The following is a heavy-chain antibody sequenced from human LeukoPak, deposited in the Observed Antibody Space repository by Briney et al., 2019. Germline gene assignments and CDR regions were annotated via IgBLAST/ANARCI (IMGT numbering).Heavy chain of an antibody. CDR2: INSDGSST. Sequence: GGSLRLSCAASGFTFSSYWMHWVRQAPGKGLVWVSRINSDGSSTSYADSVKGRFTISRDNAKNTRYLQMNSLRAEDTAVYYCARNHYDILTGLLTHGFDPWGQGTLVTVSS. CDR1: GFTFSSYW. D-gene: IGHD3-9*01. V-gene: IGHV3-74*01. CDR3: ARNHYDILTGLLTHGFDP. J-gene: IGHJ5*02.